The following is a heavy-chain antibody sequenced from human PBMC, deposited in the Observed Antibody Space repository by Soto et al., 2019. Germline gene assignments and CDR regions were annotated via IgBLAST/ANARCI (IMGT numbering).Heavy chain of an antibody. CDR2: MNPNSGNT. Sequence: ASVKVSCKASGYTFTSYDINWVRQATGQGLEWMGWMNPNSGNTGYAQKFQGRVTMTRNTSISTAYMELSSLRSEDTAVYYFASPIGYCSGGSCSGDHDAFDIWGQGTMVTVSS. J-gene: IGHJ3*02. D-gene: IGHD2-15*01. CDR1: GYTFTSYD. CDR3: ASPIGYCSGGSCSGDHDAFDI. V-gene: IGHV1-8*01.